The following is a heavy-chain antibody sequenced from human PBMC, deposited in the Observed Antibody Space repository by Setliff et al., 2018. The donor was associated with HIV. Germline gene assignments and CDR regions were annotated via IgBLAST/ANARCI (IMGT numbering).Heavy chain of an antibody. V-gene: IGHV4-34*01. CDR3: ARATATYWYSIPRDYIYHMDV. D-gene: IGHD2-8*02. CDR1: GGSFSGYY. CDR2: ITHSGRT. Sequence: SETLSLTCAVYGGSFSGYYWTWIRQPPGKGLEWIGEITHSGRTNLRPSLRSRVTMSRDTSKNQFSLKLSSVTAADTAVYYCARATATYWYSIPRDYIYHMDVWGEGTTVTVSS. J-gene: IGHJ6*03.